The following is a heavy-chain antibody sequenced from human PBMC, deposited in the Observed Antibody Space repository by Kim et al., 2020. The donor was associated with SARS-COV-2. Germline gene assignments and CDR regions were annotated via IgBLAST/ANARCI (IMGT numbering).Heavy chain of an antibody. CDR2: IIPIFGTA. CDR1: GGTFSSYV. CDR3: ARVHGSGSYFYYYYYGMDV. D-gene: IGHD3-10*01. V-gene: IGHV1-69*13. Sequence: SVKVSCKASGGTFSSYVISWVRQAPGQGLEWMGGIIPIFGTANYAQKFQGRVTITADGSTSTAYMELSSLRSEDTAVYYCARVHGSGSYFYYYYYGMDVWGQGTTVTVSS. J-gene: IGHJ6*02.